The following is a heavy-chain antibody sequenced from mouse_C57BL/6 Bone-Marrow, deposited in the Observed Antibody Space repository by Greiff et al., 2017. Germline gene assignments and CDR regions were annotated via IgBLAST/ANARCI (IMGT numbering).Heavy chain of an antibody. J-gene: IGHJ2*01. CDR2: IYPGSGST. D-gene: IGHD2-5*01. CDR1: GYTFTSYW. CDR3: AKGDAYYSKMYYFDY. V-gene: IGHV1-55*01. Sequence: VQLQQPGAELVKPGASVKMSCKASGYTFTSYWITWVKQRPGQGLEWIGDIYPGSGSTNYNEKFKSKATLTVDTSSSTAYMQLSSLTSEDSAVYYCAKGDAYYSKMYYFDYWGQGTTLTVSS.